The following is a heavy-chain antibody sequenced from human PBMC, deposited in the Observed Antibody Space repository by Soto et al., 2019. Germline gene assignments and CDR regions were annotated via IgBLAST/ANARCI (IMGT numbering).Heavy chain of an antibody. J-gene: IGHJ1*01. V-gene: IGHV3-7*03. D-gene: IGHD3-16*01. CDR2: INQGGSQK. Sequence: GGSLRLSCAGSGFRFSSSWMSWIRQAPGKGLEWVAHINQGGSQKYYVDSAKGRFTISRDNAKTSLYLQMNNLRAEDTATYYCASWADAADEDYFHHWGQGTLVTVSA. CDR3: ASWADAADEDYFHH. CDR1: GFRFSSSW.